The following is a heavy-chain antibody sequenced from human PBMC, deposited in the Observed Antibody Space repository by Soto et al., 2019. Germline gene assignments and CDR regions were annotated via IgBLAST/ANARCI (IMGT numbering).Heavy chain of an antibody. CDR2: IYYSGST. CDR3: ARGRTTVTGERFDY. CDR1: GGSISSGGYY. Sequence: PSETLSLTCTVSGGSISSGGYYWSWIRQHPGKGLEWIGYIYYSGSTYYNPSLKSRVTISVDTSKNQFSLKLSSVTAADTAVYYCARGRTTVTGERFDYWGQGTLVTVSS. V-gene: IGHV4-31*03. J-gene: IGHJ4*02. D-gene: IGHD4-17*01.